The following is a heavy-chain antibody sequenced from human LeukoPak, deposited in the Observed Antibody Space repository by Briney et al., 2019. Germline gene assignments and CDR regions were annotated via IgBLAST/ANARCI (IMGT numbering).Heavy chain of an antibody. J-gene: IGHJ5*02. CDR3: ARERIWSTSSNWFDP. CDR1: GGSFSGYY. Sequence: SETLSLTCAVYGGSFSGYYWSWIRQPPGKGLEWIGEINHSGSTNYNPSLKSRVTISVDTSKNQFSLKLSSVTAADAAVYYCARERIWSTSSNWFDPWGQGTLVTVSS. V-gene: IGHV4-34*01. D-gene: IGHD5/OR15-5a*01. CDR2: INHSGST.